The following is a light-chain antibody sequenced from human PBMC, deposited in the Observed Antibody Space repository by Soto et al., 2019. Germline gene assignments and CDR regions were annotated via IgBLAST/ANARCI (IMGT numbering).Light chain of an antibody. CDR1: SSDVGSYKL. Sequence: QSALTQPASVSGSPGQSITISCTGTSSDVGSYKLVSWYQQHPGKAPKLMIYEGSKRPSGVSNRFSGSKSGNTASLTISGLQAEDEADYYCCSYAGSSTGVVFGGGTKVTVL. CDR3: CSYAGSSTGVV. J-gene: IGLJ2*01. CDR2: EGS. V-gene: IGLV2-23*01.